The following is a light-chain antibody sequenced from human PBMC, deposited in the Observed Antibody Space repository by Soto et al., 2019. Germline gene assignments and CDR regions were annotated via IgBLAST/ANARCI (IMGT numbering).Light chain of an antibody. Sequence: EIVLTQSPGTLSLSPGERATLSCRASQGVSTSYLAWYQQKPGQAPRLLIYGVSSRATGIPDRFSGGGSGTDFPLTISRLEPEDSAVYYCQQYGSSPPQYTFGQGTKLEIK. CDR2: GVS. CDR3: QQYGSSPPQYT. V-gene: IGKV3-20*01. J-gene: IGKJ2*01. CDR1: QGVSTSY.